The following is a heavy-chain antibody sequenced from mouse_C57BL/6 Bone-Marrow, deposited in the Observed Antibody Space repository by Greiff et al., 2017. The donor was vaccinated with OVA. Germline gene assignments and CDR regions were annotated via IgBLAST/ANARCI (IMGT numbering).Heavy chain of an antibody. CDR2: ISSGGSYT. Sequence: EVMLVESGGDLVKPGGSLKLSCAASGFTFSSYGMSWVRQTPDKRLEWVATISSGGSYTYYPASVKGRFTISRDNAKNTLYLQMSSLKSEDTAMYYGARLSYGSFDYWGQGTTLTVSS. J-gene: IGHJ2*01. D-gene: IGHD2-1*01. CDR1: GFTFSSYG. CDR3: ARLSYGSFDY. V-gene: IGHV5-6*01.